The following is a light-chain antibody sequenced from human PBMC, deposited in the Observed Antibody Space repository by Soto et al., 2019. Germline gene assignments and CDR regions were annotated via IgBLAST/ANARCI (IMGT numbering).Light chain of an antibody. V-gene: IGLV1-40*01. CDR3: QSYDSRLSDYV. CDR2: DNT. J-gene: IGLJ1*01. Sequence: QAVVTQPPSVSGAPGQRVTISCTGSSSNIGAGYDVHWYQHLPGTAPNLLIYDNTNRPSGVPDRFSGSKSGTSASLAITGLQAEDEADYYCQSYDSRLSDYVFGTGTKLTVL. CDR1: SSNIGAGYD.